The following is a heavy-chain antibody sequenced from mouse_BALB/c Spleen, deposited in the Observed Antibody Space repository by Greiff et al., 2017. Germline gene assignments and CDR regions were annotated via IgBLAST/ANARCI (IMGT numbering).Heavy chain of an antibody. J-gene: IGHJ2*01. Sequence: VQLQQPGAELVRPGASVKLSCKASGYTFTSYWINWVKQRPGQGLEWIGNIYPSDSYTNYNQKFKDKATLTVDKSSSTAYMQLSSPTSEDSAVYYCTRGNDYGLWGQGTTLTVSS. V-gene: IGHV1-69*02. CDR2: IYPSDSYT. D-gene: IGHD2-4*01. CDR3: TRGNDYGL. CDR1: GYTFTSYW.